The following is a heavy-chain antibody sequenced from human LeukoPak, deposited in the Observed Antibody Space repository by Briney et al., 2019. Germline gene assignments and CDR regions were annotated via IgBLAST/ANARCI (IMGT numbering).Heavy chain of an antibody. Sequence: PGRSLRLSCAASGFTFSSYGMHWVRQAPGKGLEWVAVISYDGSNKYYADSVKGRFTISRDNSKNTLYLQMNSLRAEDTAVYYCAKDGEDIVVVPAAKGDYYYGMDVWGKGTTVTVSS. J-gene: IGHJ6*04. CDR1: GFTFSSYG. CDR2: ISYDGSNK. D-gene: IGHD2-2*01. V-gene: IGHV3-30*18. CDR3: AKDGEDIVVVPAAKGDYYYGMDV.